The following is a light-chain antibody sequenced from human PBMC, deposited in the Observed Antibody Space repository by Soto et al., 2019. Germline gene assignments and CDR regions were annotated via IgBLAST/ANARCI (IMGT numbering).Light chain of an antibody. CDR3: QQYDSSPLFT. V-gene: IGKV3-20*01. CDR1: QSVSSSY. Sequence: EIVLTQSPGTLSLSPGEGATLSCRASQSVSSSYLAWYQQKPGQAPRLLIYGASGRATGIPDRFSGSGSGTEFSLTISRLEPEDFAVYYCQQYDSSPLFTFGPGTKVDIK. J-gene: IGKJ3*01. CDR2: GAS.